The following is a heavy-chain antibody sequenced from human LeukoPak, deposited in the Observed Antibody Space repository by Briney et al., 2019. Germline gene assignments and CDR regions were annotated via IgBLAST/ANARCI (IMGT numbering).Heavy chain of an antibody. CDR2: ISWNSGSI. CDR3: AKERFGERRFDY. Sequence: GGSLRLSCAASGFTFDDCAMHWVRQAPGKGLEWVSGISWNSGSIGYADSVKGRFTISRDNAKNSLYLQMNSLRAEDTALYYCAKERFGERRFDYWGQGTLVTVSS. V-gene: IGHV3-9*01. D-gene: IGHD3-10*01. J-gene: IGHJ4*02. CDR1: GFTFDDCA.